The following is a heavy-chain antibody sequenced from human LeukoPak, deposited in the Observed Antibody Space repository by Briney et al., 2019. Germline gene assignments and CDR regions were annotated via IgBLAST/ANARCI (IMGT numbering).Heavy chain of an antibody. D-gene: IGHD2-15*01. CDR2: TSFDGSNE. J-gene: IGHJ4*02. CDR3: AKPSPYCSGGSCYHFDY. Sequence: GRSLRLSCAASGFTFNSYAMHWVRQAPGKGLEWVAVTSFDGSNEYYADSVKGGFTISRDNSKNTLYLQMNSLGADDTALYYCAKPSPYCSGGSCYHFDYWGQGTLVTVSS. CDR1: GFTFNSYA. V-gene: IGHV3-30*18.